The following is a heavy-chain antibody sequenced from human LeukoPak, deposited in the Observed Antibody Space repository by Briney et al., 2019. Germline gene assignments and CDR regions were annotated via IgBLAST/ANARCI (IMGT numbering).Heavy chain of an antibody. CDR2: IYSGGGT. Sequence: GGSLRLSCAASGFSVSSNYMSWVRQAPGKGLEWVSVIYSGGGTYYADSVKGRFTISRDNSKNTLYLQMNSLRAEDTAVYYCASRNYYDSSGYYDAFDIWGQGTMVTVSA. V-gene: IGHV3-66*01. D-gene: IGHD3-22*01. J-gene: IGHJ3*02. CDR1: GFSVSSNY. CDR3: ASRNYYDSSGYYDAFDI.